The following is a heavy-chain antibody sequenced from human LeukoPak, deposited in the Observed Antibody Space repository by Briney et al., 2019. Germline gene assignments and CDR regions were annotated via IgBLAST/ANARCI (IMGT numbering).Heavy chain of an antibody. CDR2: IWADGGDK. J-gene: IGHJ4*02. D-gene: IGHD1-26*01. V-gene: IGHV3-33*01. CDR3: ARESWDYYFDF. CDR1: GFTFNDYG. Sequence: GGSLRLSCVASGFTFNDYGMHCVRQAPGKGLEWVGVIWADGGDKYYGDSVKGRFSISRDNSKNTLYLQMNSLRAEDTAVYYCARESWDYYFDFWGQGILVTVSS.